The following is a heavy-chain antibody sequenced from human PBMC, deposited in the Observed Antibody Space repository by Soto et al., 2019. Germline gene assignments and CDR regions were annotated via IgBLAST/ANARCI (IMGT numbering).Heavy chain of an antibody. Sequence: VQLLESGGGLVQPGGSLRLSCAASGLPFSSHAMSWVRQAPGKGLEWVSSISISGGNTYYADSVRGRFTISRYNSKNTLYLHMNSLTAEDTAIYYCANEIRPNDYWGQGTLVTVSS. D-gene: IGHD4-17*01. CDR1: GLPFSSHA. CDR2: ISISGGNT. V-gene: IGHV3-23*01. J-gene: IGHJ4*02. CDR3: ANEIRPNDY.